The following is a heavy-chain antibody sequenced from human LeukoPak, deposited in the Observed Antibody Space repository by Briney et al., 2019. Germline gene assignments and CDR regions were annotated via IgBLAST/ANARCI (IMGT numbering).Heavy chain of an antibody. CDR3: AKRGIVSSWYYFDY. CDR1: GFTFSSYA. Sequence: GGSPRLSCAASGFTFSSYAMSWVRQAPGKGLEWVSAISGSGGSTYYADSVKGRFTISRDNSKNTLYLQMNSLRAEDTAVYYCAKRGIVSSWYYFDYWGQGTLVTVSS. J-gene: IGHJ4*02. CDR2: ISGSGGST. D-gene: IGHD6-13*01. V-gene: IGHV3-23*01.